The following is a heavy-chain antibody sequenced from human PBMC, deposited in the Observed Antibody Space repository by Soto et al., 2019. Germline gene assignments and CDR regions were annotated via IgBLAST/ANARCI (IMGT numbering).Heavy chain of an antibody. J-gene: IGHJ6*02. CDR2: ISYDGSNK. V-gene: IGHV3-30*18. CDR1: GFTFSSYG. CDR3: AKDRYYYYGMDV. Sequence: GGSLRLSCAASGFTFSSYGMHWVRQAPGKGLEWVAVISYDGSNKYYADSVKGRFTISRDNSKNTLYLQMNSLRAEDTAVYYCAKDRYYYYGMDVWGQGTTVTVSS.